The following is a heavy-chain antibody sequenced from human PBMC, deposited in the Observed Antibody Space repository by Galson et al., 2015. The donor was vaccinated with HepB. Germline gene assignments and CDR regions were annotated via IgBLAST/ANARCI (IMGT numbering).Heavy chain of an antibody. Sequence: SVKVSCKASGGTFSSYAISWVRQAPGQGLEWMGGIIPIFGTANYAQKFQGRVTITADESTSTAYMELSSLRSEDTAVYYCARGGGDGYKTDWYFDLWGRGTLVTVSS. CDR2: IIPIFGTA. CDR1: GGTFSSYA. D-gene: IGHD5-24*01. J-gene: IGHJ2*01. CDR3: ARGGGDGYKTDWYFDL. V-gene: IGHV1-69*13.